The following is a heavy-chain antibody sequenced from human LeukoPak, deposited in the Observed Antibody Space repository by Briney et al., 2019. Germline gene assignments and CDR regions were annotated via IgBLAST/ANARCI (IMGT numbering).Heavy chain of an antibody. CDR3: ARAHIVVVPAATHFDY. CDR2: IYYSGST. D-gene: IGHD2-2*01. CDR1: GGSISSYY. V-gene: IGHV4-30-4*08. Sequence: SETLSLTCTVSGGSISSYYWSWIRQPPGKGLEWIGYIYYSGSTYYNPSLKSRVTISVDTSKNQFSLKLSSVTAADTAVYYCARAHIVVVPAATHFDYWGQGTLVTVSS. J-gene: IGHJ4*02.